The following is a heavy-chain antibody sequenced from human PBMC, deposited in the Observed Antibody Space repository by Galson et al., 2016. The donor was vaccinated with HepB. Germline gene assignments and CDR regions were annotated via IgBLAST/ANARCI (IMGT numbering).Heavy chain of an antibody. J-gene: IGHJ6*02. CDR2: IKEDGSEK. Sequence: SLRLSCAASGLIFSNYWMSWVRQAPGKGLEWVANIKEDGSEKYYLDSVKGRFTISRDNAKNSLYLQMNSLRAEDTAVYYCARTAGGVWGQGTTVTVSS. CDR3: ARTAGGV. CDR1: GLIFSNYW. V-gene: IGHV3-7*03. D-gene: IGHD6-13*01.